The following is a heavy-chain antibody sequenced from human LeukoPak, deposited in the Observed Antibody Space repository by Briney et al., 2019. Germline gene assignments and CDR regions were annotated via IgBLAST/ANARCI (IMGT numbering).Heavy chain of an antibody. CDR2: AFSDGRT. Sequence: PGGSLRLSCAASGITVSTNYMSWVRQAPGKGLEWVSIAFSDGRTFYADSVKGRFTISRDNSKNTLHLQMNSLRAEDTALYYCVKAIRPFNSGNYYSCLDYWGQGSLVTVSS. J-gene: IGHJ4*02. CDR1: GITVSTNY. V-gene: IGHV3-53*01. CDR3: VKAIRPFNSGNYYSCLDY. D-gene: IGHD3-22*01.